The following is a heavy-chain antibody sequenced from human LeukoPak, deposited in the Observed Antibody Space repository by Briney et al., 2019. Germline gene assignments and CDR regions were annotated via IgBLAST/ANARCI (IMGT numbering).Heavy chain of an antibody. CDR3: GRGSSWLLNVGF. CDR2: IYFRGST. Sequence: PSETLSLTCTVSGGSISSYYCSWIRQTPGKGQEWIGYIYFRGSTNYTPPLKRRFTIYVDTSKNQFSLKLRAVSAAGAPGCFCGRGSSWLLNVGFWGQETLVTVSS. D-gene: IGHD6-19*01. V-gene: IGHV4-59*08. CDR1: GGSISSYY. J-gene: IGHJ4*02.